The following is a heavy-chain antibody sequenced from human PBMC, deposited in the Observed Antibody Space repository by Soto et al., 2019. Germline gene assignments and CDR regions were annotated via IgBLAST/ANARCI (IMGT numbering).Heavy chain of an antibody. J-gene: IGHJ3*01. CDR1: GFTFNSYA. V-gene: IGHV3-30-3*01. CDR2: ISSDGNNK. CDR3: ARELQGPTAFDF. Sequence: QVQLVESGGGVVQPGRSLRLSCDASGFTFNSYAMHWVRQAPGTGLEWAAVISSDGNNKYYASSLKGRFTISRDNSKNTLYLQMSSLRGDDTAIYYCARELQGPTAFDFWGQGTIVTVSS.